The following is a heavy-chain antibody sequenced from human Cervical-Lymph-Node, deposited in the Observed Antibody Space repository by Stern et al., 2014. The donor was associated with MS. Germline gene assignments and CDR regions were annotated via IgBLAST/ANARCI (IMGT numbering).Heavy chain of an antibody. CDR3: ARESHNPFDY. J-gene: IGHJ4*02. CDR1: GYTFTSYG. Sequence: VESGAEVKKPGASVKVSCKASGYTFTSYGISWVRQAPVQGLEWMGWINGYNGNTNYAQKFQGRVTMTTDTSTSTVDMELGSLRSDDTAVYYCARESHNPFDYWGQGTLVTVSS. V-gene: IGHV1-18*01. CDR2: INGYNGNT.